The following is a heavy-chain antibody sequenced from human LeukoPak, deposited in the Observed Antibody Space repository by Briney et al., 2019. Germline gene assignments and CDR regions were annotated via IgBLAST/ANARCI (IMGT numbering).Heavy chain of an antibody. CDR3: ARDTETPVGATFDY. V-gene: IGHV3-30-3*01. J-gene: IGHJ4*02. Sequence: PGGSLRLSCAASGFTFSSYAMHWVRQAPGKGLEWVAVISYDGSNKYYADSVKGRFTISRDNSKNTLYLQMNSLRAEDTAVYYCARDTETPVGATFDYWGQGTLVTVS. CDR1: GFTFSSYA. CDR2: ISYDGSNK. D-gene: IGHD1-26*01.